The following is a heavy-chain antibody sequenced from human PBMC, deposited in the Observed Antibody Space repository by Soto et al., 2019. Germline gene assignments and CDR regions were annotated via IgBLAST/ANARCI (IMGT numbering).Heavy chain of an antibody. J-gene: IGHJ4*02. CDR2: ISGSGGST. CDR3: AKALIRSIVATLGPLDY. D-gene: IGHD5-12*01. Sequence: PVGSLRLSCAASGFTFSSYAMSWVRQAPGKGLEWVSAISGSGGSTYYADSVKGRFTISRDNSKNTLYLQMNSLRAEDTAVYYCAKALIRSIVATLGPLDYWGQGTLVTVSS. CDR1: GFTFSSYA. V-gene: IGHV3-23*01.